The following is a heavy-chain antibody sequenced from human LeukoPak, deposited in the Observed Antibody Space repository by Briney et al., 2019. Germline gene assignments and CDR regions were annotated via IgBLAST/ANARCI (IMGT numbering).Heavy chain of an antibody. Sequence: PSETLSLTCAVYGGSFSGYYWTWIRQPPGKGLEWIGEINHSGSTNYNPSLKSRVTISVDTSKNQFSLKLSSVTAADTAVYYCARGPYNWNYGSSTWELFDYWGQGTLVTVSS. J-gene: IGHJ4*02. CDR3: ARGPYNWNYGSSTWELFDY. V-gene: IGHV4-34*01. CDR1: GGSFSGYY. CDR2: INHSGST. D-gene: IGHD1-7*01.